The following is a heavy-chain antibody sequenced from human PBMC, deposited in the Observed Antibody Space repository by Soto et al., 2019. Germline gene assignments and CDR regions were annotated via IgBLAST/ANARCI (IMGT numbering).Heavy chain of an antibody. D-gene: IGHD6-19*01. CDR2: ISGSGGST. Sequence: EVQLLESGGGLVQPGGSLRLSCAASGFTFSSYPMSWVRQAPGKGLEWVSAISGSGGSTYYADSVKGRFTISRDNSKNTLYLQMNSLSAEDTAVYYCAKEVGYSSGWSEFDYWGQGTLVTVSS. J-gene: IGHJ4*02. CDR1: GFTFSSYP. V-gene: IGHV3-23*01. CDR3: AKEVGYSSGWSEFDY.